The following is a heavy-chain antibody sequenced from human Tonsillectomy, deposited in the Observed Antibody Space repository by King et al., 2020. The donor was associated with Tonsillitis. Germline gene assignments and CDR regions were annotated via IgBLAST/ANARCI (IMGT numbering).Heavy chain of an antibody. CDR2: VKVEGREK. Sequence: VQLQESGGGVVQPGRSLRLSCAASGFSFRTYIMHWVRQAPGKGLEWVALVKVEGREKFYADFVRGGFTISRDNSKNTLHLEMYNLRVEDTAVYYCARESGDFDYWGQGTLVTVSS. V-gene: IGHV3-33*05. CDR1: GFSFRTYI. J-gene: IGHJ4*02. D-gene: IGHD3-10*01. CDR3: ARESGDFDY.